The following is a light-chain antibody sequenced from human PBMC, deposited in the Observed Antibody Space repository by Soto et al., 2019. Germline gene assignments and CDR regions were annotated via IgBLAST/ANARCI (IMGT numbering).Light chain of an antibody. V-gene: IGLV1-40*01. CDR1: SSNIGAGYD. CDR2: GNS. CDR3: QSYDGSRGGGV. J-gene: IGLJ3*02. Sequence: QSVLTQPPSVSGAPGQRVTISCTGSSSNIGAGYDVHWYQQLPGTAPKLLIYGNSNRPSGVPDRFSGSKSGTSASLAITGLRDADEAGYYCQSYDGSRGGGVFGGGTELTVL.